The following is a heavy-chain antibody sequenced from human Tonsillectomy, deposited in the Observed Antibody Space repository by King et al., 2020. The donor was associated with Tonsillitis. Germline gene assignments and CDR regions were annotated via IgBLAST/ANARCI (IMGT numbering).Heavy chain of an antibody. J-gene: IGHJ6*02. CDR1: GFTFSSHG. CDR3: ARRRWVLLRFGENGIDV. Sequence: VQLVESGGGVVQPGRSLRLSCAASGFTFSSHGMHWVRQAPGKGLEWVAVTSYDGSDKYYADSVKGRFTISRDNSKNTLYLQMNSLRAEDTAVYYCARRRWVLLRFGENGIDVWGQGTTVTVSS. V-gene: IGHV3-33*05. CDR2: TSYDGSDK. D-gene: IGHD3-10*01.